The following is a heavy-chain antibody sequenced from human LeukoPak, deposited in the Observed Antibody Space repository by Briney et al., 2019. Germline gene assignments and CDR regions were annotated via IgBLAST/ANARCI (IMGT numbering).Heavy chain of an antibody. CDR2: MSYDGSYK. Sequence: GRSLRLSCAASGFTFSSYGMHWVRQAPGKGLEWVAIMSYDGSYKYYADSMKGRFTIPRDNSKNTLYLQMNSLRAEDTAVYFCAKGYSGNYFLHDAFDIWGQGTMVTVSS. CDR3: AKGYSGNYFLHDAFDI. D-gene: IGHD1-26*01. CDR1: GFTFSSYG. J-gene: IGHJ3*02. V-gene: IGHV3-30*18.